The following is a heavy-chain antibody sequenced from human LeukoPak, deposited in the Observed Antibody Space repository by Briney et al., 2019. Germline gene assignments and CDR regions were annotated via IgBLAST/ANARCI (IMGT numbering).Heavy chain of an antibody. V-gene: IGHV1-8*01. J-gene: IGHJ4*02. CDR1: GYTFTSYD. CDR2: MNPNSGNT. Sequence: ASVKVSCKASGYTFTSYDINWVRQATGQGLEWMGWMNPNSGNTGYAQKFQGRVTMTEDTSTDTAYMELSSLRSEDTAVYYCAGPAGYFDYWGQGTLVTVSS. CDR3: AGPAGYFDY.